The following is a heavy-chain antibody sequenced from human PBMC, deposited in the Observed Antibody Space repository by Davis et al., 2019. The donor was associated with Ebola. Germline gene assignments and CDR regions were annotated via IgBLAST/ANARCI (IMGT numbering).Heavy chain of an antibody. CDR1: GFIFRTYI. D-gene: IGHD4-23*01. J-gene: IGHJ4*02. V-gene: IGHV3-30*18. CDR3: AKGSGWELNDQ. Sequence: GESLKISCAASGFIFRTYIMHWVRQAPGKGLEWVAVISYDGSNVEYADSVKGRFTISRDNSKNTLYLQMNSLRTEDTAVYFCAKGSGWELNDQWGQGTLVTVSS. CDR2: ISYDGSNV.